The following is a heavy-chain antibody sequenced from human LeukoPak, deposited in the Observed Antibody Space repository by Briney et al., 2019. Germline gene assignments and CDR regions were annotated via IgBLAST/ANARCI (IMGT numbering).Heavy chain of an antibody. V-gene: IGHV3-11*06. D-gene: IGHD4-17*01. CDR1: GFTFSDYY. J-gene: IGHJ4*02. CDR3: ARDGHMTTVTPFDY. Sequence: GGSLRLSCAASGFTFSDYYMSWIRQAPGKGLEWVSYISGSSSYTNYADSVKGRFTISRDNAKNSLYLQMNSLRAEDTAVYYCARDGHMTTVTPFDYWGQGTLVTVSS. CDR2: ISGSSSYT.